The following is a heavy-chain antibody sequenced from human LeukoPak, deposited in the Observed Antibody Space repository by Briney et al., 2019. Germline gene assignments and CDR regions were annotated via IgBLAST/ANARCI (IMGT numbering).Heavy chain of an antibody. CDR2: ISAYNGNT. CDR1: GYTFTSYG. Sequence: GASVKVSCKASGYTFTSYGISWVRQAPGQGLEWMGWISAYNGNTNYAQKLQGRVTMTTDTSTSTAYMELRSLRSDDTAVYYCARASVDIRAYGDPIDYWGQGTLVTVSS. J-gene: IGHJ4*02. CDR3: ARASVDIRAYGDPIDY. D-gene: IGHD4-17*01. V-gene: IGHV1-18*01.